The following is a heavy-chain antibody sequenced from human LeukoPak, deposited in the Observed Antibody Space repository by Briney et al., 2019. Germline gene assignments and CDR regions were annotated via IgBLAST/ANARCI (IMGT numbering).Heavy chain of an antibody. D-gene: IGHD1-26*01. CDR1: GFTFSSYG. V-gene: IGHV3-30*02. CDR3: AKGRGWEASYYYYYMDV. J-gene: IGHJ6*03. CDR2: IRYDGSNK. Sequence: PGGSLRLSCAASGFTFSSYGMHWVRQAPGKALEWVAFIRYDGSNKYYTDSVKGRFTISRDNSKNTLYLQMNSLRAEDTAVYYCAKGRGWEASYYYYYMDVWGKGTTVTISS.